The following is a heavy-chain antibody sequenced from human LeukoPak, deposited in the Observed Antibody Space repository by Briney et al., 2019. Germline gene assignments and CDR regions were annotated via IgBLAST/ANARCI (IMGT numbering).Heavy chain of an antibody. CDR3: ARGPPGYCSSSTTCNWRYMDV. Sequence: GGSLRLSCAASGFNFDDDMSWVRQVPGKGLEWVSGITWNGDKTGYADSVRGRFAIPRDNTKKSLYLQMSSLRAEDTALYYCARGPPGYCSSSTTCNWRYMDVWGKGTTVTVSS. J-gene: IGHJ6*03. D-gene: IGHD2-2*03. CDR2: ITWNGDKT. V-gene: IGHV3-20*04. CDR1: GFNFDDD.